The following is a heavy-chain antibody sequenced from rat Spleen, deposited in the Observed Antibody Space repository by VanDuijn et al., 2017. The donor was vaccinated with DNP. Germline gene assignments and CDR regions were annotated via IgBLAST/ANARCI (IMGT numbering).Heavy chain of an antibody. J-gene: IGHJ2*01. CDR1: GFIFSNYD. V-gene: IGHV5-25*01. CDR3: ARWFNSGYYFDY. D-gene: IGHD4-3*01. CDR2: LSPSGDAA. Sequence: EVQLVESGGGLVQPGRSLKLSCAASGFIFSNYDMAWVRQAPTKGLEWVASLSPSGDAAYYRDSVKGRFTVSRDNAKSSLYLQMDSLRSEDTATYYCARWFNSGYYFDYWGQGVMVTVSS.